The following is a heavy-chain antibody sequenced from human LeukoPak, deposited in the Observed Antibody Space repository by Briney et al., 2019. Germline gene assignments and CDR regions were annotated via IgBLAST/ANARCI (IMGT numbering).Heavy chain of an antibody. CDR3: ARDYCSSTSCLFDY. J-gene: IGHJ4*02. CDR1: GYTFTGYH. CDR2: INPNSGDT. V-gene: IGHV1-2*06. Sequence: ASVKVSCKASGYTFTGYHMHWVRQAPGQGLEWMGRINPNSGDTDYAQKFQGRVTMTRDTSISTAYMELSRLRSDDTAVYYCARDYCSSTSCLFDYWGQGTLVTVSS. D-gene: IGHD2-2*01.